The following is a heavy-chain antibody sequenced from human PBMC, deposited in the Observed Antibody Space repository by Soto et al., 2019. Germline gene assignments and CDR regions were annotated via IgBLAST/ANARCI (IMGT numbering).Heavy chain of an antibody. CDR3: ARHISKFRYYYYARDV. J-gene: IGHJ6*02. D-gene: IGHD4-4*01. Sequence: GESLKISCKGSGYTFTDYWIGWVRQLPGKGLEWMGIIYPGDSDTRYSPSFQGHVTITVDKSTNTASLQWNTLRASDTAMYYCARHISKFRYYYYARDVWGQGTTGTVS. V-gene: IGHV5-51*01. CDR2: IYPGDSDT. CDR1: GYTFTDYW.